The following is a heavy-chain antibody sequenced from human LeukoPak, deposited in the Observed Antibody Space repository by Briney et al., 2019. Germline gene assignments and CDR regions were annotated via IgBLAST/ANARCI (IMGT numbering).Heavy chain of an antibody. V-gene: IGHV3-23*01. Sequence: TGGSLRLSCAASGFTFSTYAMSWVRQAPGKGLKWVSAISSSGGSTYYADSVKGRFTISRDNSKNTLYLQMNSLRAEDTAVYYCAKYCGYSSSWYKLGFDYWGQGTLVTVSS. D-gene: IGHD6-13*01. CDR1: GFTFSTYA. CDR2: ISSSGGST. J-gene: IGHJ4*02. CDR3: AKYCGYSSSWYKLGFDY.